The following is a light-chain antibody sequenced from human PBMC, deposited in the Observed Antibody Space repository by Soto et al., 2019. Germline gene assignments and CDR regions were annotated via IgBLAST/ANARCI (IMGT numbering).Light chain of an antibody. CDR3: QQYGSSPGT. V-gene: IGKV3-20*01. CDR1: QSVSSSS. J-gene: IGKJ1*01. Sequence: EIVLTQSPGTLSLSPGERATLSCRASQSVSSSSLAWYQQKPGQARRLLIYGASSMATGIPDRFSGSGSGTDFTLTISRLEPEDFAVYYWQQYGSSPGTFGQGTKVEIK. CDR2: GAS.